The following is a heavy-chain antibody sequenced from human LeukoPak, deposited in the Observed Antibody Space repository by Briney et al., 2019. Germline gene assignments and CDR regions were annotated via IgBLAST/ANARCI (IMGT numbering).Heavy chain of an antibody. CDR2: IWYDGSNK. D-gene: IGHD2-21*01. CDR3: AREVVATASAFDC. J-gene: IGHJ4*02. V-gene: IGHV3-33*01. Sequence: PGGSLRLSCAASGFTFSSYGMHWVRQAPGKGLEWVAVIWYDGSNKYYADSVKGRFTISRDNSKNTLYLQMNSLRAEDTAVYYCAREVVATASAFDCWGQGTLVTVSS. CDR1: GFTFSSYG.